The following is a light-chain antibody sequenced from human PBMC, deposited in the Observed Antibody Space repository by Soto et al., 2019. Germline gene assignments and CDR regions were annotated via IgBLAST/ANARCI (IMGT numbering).Light chain of an antibody. CDR1: QSLVYSNGNTY. V-gene: IGKV2-30*01. J-gene: IGKJ2*01. CDR2: EVS. CDR3: MQSSHWPHS. Sequence: DVVLTQSPLSLPATLGQSASVSCKSSQSLVYSNGNTYLNWFHQRPGQSPRRLIYEVSNRDSGVPDRFSGSGSGTDFTLKISRVEAEDVGVYYCMQSSHWPHSFGQGTKLEI.